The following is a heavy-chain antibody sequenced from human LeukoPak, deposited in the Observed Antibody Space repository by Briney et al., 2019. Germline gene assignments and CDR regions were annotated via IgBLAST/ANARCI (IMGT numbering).Heavy chain of an antibody. Sequence: GGSLRLSCAASGFTFSSYWMTWVRQAPGKGQERVANIKQDGSEKYYVDSVKGRFTISRDNAKNSLYLQMNSLRAEDTAVYYCARDLSSSWFAYWGQGTLVTVSS. CDR2: IKQDGSEK. V-gene: IGHV3-7*04. J-gene: IGHJ4*02. D-gene: IGHD6-13*01. CDR1: GFTFSSYW. CDR3: ARDLSSSWFAY.